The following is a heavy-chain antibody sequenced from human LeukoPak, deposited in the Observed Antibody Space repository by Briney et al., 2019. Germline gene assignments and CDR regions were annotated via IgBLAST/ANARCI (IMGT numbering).Heavy chain of an antibody. Sequence: GESLKISCKGSGYIFTSYWIGWVRQMPGKGLEWMGIIYPGDSDTRYSPSFQGQVTISADKSISTAYLQWSSLKASDTAMYYCARGLFGTADYYYGMDVWGQGTTVTVSS. D-gene: IGHD3/OR15-3a*01. CDR1: GYIFTSYW. CDR3: ARGLFGTADYYYGMDV. J-gene: IGHJ6*02. V-gene: IGHV5-51*01. CDR2: IYPGDSDT.